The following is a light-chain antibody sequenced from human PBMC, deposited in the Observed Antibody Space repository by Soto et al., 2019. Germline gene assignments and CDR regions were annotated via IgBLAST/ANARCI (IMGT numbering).Light chain of an antibody. CDR3: QQRTNWPLT. J-gene: IGKJ4*01. Sequence: EVVLTQSPVTLSLSPGERATLSCRASQSVTTFLAWYQQKPGQAPRLLNYDASKRATGIPARFSGSGSGTDFTLTISSLEPEDFAVYYCQQRTNWPLTFGGGTKVEIK. CDR2: DAS. V-gene: IGKV3-11*01. CDR1: QSVTTF.